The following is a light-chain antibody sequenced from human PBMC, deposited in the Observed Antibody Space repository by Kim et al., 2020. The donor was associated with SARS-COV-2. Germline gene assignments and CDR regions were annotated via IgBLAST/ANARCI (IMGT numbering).Light chain of an antibody. CDR3: QHYERSPLT. CDR1: QSLSRSY. J-gene: IGKJ4*01. CDR2: GAS. Sequence: IVLTQSPGTLSLSPGERATLSCRASQSLSRSYLAWYQQKPGQAPRLLIYGASSRATGIPDRFSGGGSGTDFTLAISRLEPEDFAVYYCQHYERSPLTFGGGTKVDIK. V-gene: IGKV3-20*01.